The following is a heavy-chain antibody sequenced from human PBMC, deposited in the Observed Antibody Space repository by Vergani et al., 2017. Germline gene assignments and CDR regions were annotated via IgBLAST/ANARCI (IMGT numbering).Heavy chain of an antibody. CDR2: IYYSGST. CDR3: ARVGGEDTMVRGVIRL. J-gene: IGHJ4*02. CDR1: GGSISSGGYY. D-gene: IGHD3-10*01. Sequence: QVQLQESGPGLVKPSQTLSLTCAVSGGSISSGGYYWSWIRQHPGKGLEWIGYIYYSGSTYYNPSLKSRVTISVDTSKNQFSLKLSSVTAADTAVYDCARVGGEDTMVRGVIRLWGQGTLVTVSS. V-gene: IGHV4-31*11.